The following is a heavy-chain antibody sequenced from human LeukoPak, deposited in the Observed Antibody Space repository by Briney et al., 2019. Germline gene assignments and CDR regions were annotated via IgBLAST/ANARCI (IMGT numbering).Heavy chain of an antibody. V-gene: IGHV4-39*07. J-gene: IGHJ6*03. CDR3: ARLSFRGSSSWYRDYYYYMDV. CDR2: IYYSGST. CDR1: GGSISSSSYY. D-gene: IGHD6-13*01. Sequence: PSETLSLTCTVSGGSISSSSYYWGWIRQPPGKGLEWIGSIYYSGSTYYNPSLKSRVTISVDTSKNQFSLKLSSVTAADTAVYYCARLSFRGSSSWYRDYYYYMDVWGKGTTVTVSS.